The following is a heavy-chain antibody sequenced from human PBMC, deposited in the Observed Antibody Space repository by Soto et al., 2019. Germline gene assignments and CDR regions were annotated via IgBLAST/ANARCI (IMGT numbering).Heavy chain of an antibody. D-gene: IGHD3-22*01. J-gene: IGHJ4*02. Sequence: GEYLKISCKGSGYSFTSYWIGWVRQMPGKGLEWMGIIYPGDSDTRYSPSFQGQVTISADKSISTAYLQWSSLKASDTAMYYCARLIDTAYYYDSSGYPDYWGQGTLVTVSS. V-gene: IGHV5-51*01. CDR2: IYPGDSDT. CDR1: GYSFTSYW. CDR3: ARLIDTAYYYDSSGYPDY.